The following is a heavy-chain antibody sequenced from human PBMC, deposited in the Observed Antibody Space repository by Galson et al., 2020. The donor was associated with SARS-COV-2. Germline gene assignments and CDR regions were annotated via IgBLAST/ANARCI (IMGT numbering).Heavy chain of an antibody. V-gene: IGHV1-46*01. CDR2: INPSGFST. D-gene: IGHD2-2*01. J-gene: IGHJ4*02. CDR1: GYTFTSYY. Sequence: ASVKVSCKASGYTFTSYYIHWVRQAPGQGLEWMGIINPSGFSTTYAQKFQGRVTMTRDASTSTLYMELSSLRSEDTAVYYCARDRDGSSTLCRFNYLDYWGQGTLVTVSS. CDR3: ARDRDGSSTLCRFNYLDY.